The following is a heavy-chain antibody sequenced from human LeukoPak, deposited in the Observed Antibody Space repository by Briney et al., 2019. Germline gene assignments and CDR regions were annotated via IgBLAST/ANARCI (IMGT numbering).Heavy chain of an antibody. D-gene: IGHD3-10*01. CDR1: GFTFSSYT. CDR2: IDNTYNHI. Sequence: PGGSLRLSCAASGFTFSSYTMNWVRQAPGKGLEWVSSIDNTYNHIDYADSLKGRFTISRDNAKNSLYLQMNSLSAEDTAVYYCARDDGSGTNDAFDIWGQGTMVTVSS. J-gene: IGHJ3*02. V-gene: IGHV3-21*01. CDR3: ARDDGSGTNDAFDI.